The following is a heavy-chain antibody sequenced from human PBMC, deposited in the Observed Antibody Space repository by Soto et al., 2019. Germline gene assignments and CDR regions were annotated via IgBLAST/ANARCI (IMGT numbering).Heavy chain of an antibody. CDR3: AKGPVYYYYMDV. V-gene: IGHV3-9*01. J-gene: IGHJ6*03. D-gene: IGHD6-19*01. Sequence: EVQLVESGGGLVQPGRSLRLSCAASGFTFDDYAMHWVRQAPGKGLEWVSGISWNSGSIGYADSVKGRFTISRDNAKNSLYLQMNSLRAEDTALYYCAKGPVYYYYMDVWGKGTTVTVSS. CDR1: GFTFDDYA. CDR2: ISWNSGSI.